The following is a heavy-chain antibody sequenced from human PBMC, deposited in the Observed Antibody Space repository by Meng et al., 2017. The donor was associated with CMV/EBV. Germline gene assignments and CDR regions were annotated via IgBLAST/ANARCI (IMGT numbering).Heavy chain of an antibody. CDR1: GGSFSGYY. CDR3: ARAKIMYYYDSSGYYYDY. V-gene: IGHV4-34*01. Sequence: QVQSTLWGAGLLKPSETLSITCAVYGGSFSGYYWSWIRQPPGKGLEWIGEINHSGSTNYNPSLKSRVTISVDTSKNQFSLKLSSVTAADTAVYYCARAKIMYYYDSSGYYYDYWGQGTLVTVSS. D-gene: IGHD3-22*01. J-gene: IGHJ4*02. CDR2: INHSGST.